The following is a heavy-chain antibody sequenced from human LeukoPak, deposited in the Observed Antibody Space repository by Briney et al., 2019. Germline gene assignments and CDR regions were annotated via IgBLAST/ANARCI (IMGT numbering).Heavy chain of an antibody. D-gene: IGHD4-23*01. J-gene: IGHJ4*02. V-gene: IGHV4-39*01. CDR3: ARRGPNYGGNSCFDY. CDR2: IYYSGST. CDR1: GGSISSSSYY. Sequence: SETLSLTCTVSGGSISSSSYYWGWIRQPPGKGLEWIGSIYYSGSTYYSPSLKSRVTISVDTSKNQFSLKLSSVTAADTAVYYCARRGPNYGGNSCFDYWGQGTLVTVSS.